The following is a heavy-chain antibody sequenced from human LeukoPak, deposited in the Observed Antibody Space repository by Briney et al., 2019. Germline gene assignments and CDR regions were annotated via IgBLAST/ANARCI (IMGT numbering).Heavy chain of an antibody. J-gene: IGHJ4*02. CDR1: GGSITSYY. D-gene: IGHD6-13*01. V-gene: IGHV4-59*08. CDR3: ARRRGWKQQLVYFDY. CDR2: LFHSGTR. Sequence: LETLSLTCTVSGGSITSYYWSWIRQPPGKGLEWIGYLFHSGTRRYNPSLKSRVTISADTTKNQIFLTLNTTTAADTAVYYWARRRGWKQQLVYFDYWGQGTLATVSS.